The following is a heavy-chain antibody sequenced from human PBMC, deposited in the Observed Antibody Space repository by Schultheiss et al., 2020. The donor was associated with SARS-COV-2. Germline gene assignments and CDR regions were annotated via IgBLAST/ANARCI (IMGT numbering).Heavy chain of an antibody. CDR2: ISSSGSTI. CDR3: ARDGIAVAYYYYGMDV. CDR1: GFTVSSNY. Sequence: GGSLRLSCAASGFTVSSNYMSWVRQAPGKGLEWVSSISSSGSTIYYADSVKGRFTISRDNSKNTLYLQMNSLRAEDTAVYYCARDGIAVAYYYYGMDVWGQGTTVTVSS. D-gene: IGHD6-19*01. V-gene: IGHV3-11*01. J-gene: IGHJ6*02.